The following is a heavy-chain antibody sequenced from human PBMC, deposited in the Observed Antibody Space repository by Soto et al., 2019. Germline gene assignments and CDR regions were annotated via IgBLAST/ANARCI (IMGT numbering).Heavy chain of an antibody. Sequence: SETLSLTCDVSGYSISSYYYWGWIRQPPGEGLEWIGSIYHSGSTYYSPSLRSRVTISIDPSENQFSLKLTSVTDADTAVYYCARDLIYYGNYYYSLDVWGQGTTVTVSS. CDR1: GYSISSYYY. D-gene: IGHD3-16*01. CDR2: IYHSGST. J-gene: IGHJ6*02. CDR3: ARDLIYYGNYYYSLDV. V-gene: IGHV4-38-2*02.